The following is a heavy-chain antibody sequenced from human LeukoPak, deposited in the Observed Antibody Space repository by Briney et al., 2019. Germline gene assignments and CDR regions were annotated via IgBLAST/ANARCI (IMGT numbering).Heavy chain of an antibody. CDR3: ARIRGLGVNWFDP. D-gene: IGHD3-10*01. CDR2: IFSNDEK. CDR1: GSSLSNARMG. J-gene: IGHJ5*02. V-gene: IGHV2-26*01. Sequence: SGPTLVNPTETLTLTCTVSGSSLSNARMGVSWIRQPPGKALEWLAHIFSNDEKSYSTSLKSRLTISKDTSKSQVVLTMTNMDPVDTATYYCARIRGLGVNWFDPWGQGTLVTVSS.